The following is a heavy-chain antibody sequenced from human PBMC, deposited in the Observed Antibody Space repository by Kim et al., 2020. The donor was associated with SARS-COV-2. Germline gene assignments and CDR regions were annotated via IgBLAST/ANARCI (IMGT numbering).Heavy chain of an antibody. CDR2: INHSGST. CDR3: ARCLRGRSTSLLYRVTGTNWFDP. CDR1: GGSFSGYY. Sequence: SETLSLTCAVYGGSFSGYYWSWIRQPPGKGLEWIGEINHSGSTNYNPSLKSRVTISVDTSKNQFSLKLSSVTAADTAVYYCARCLRGRSTSLLYRVTGTNWFDPWGQGTLVTVSS. D-gene: IGHD2-2*02. J-gene: IGHJ5*02. V-gene: IGHV4-34*01.